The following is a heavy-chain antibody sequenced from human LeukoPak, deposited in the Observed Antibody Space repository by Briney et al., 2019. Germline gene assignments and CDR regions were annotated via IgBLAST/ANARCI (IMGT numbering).Heavy chain of an antibody. V-gene: IGHV3-21*01. D-gene: IGHD2-2*01. Sequence: PGGSLRLSCVGSGLTLNTYSFNWVRQAPGKGLEWVSAISDTGTYKYYADSVKGRFTISRDSAKNSLYLQMHSLRAEDTAVYYCAREDVSNSWFPFAFDIWGQGTMVTVSS. CDR1: GLTLNTYS. CDR3: AREDVSNSWFPFAFDI. CDR2: ISDTGTYK. J-gene: IGHJ3*02.